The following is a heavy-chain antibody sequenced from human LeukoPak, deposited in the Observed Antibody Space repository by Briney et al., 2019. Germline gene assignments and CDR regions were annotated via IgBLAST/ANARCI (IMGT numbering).Heavy chain of an antibody. CDR1: GFTFSSYG. J-gene: IGHJ4*02. Sequence: GGSLRLSCAASGFTFSSYGMSWVRQAPGKGLEWVAVVSYDGSVKYYADSVKGRFTISRDNSKNTLSLQMNSLRAEDTAVYYCAKPHTAMVSYYFDYWGQGTLVTVSS. CDR3: AKPHTAMVSYYFDY. D-gene: IGHD5-18*01. CDR2: VSYDGSVK. V-gene: IGHV3-30*18.